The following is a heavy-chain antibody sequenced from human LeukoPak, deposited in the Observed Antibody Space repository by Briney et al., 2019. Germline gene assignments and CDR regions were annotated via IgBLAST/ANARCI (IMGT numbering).Heavy chain of an antibody. CDR1: GGSISSHY. Sequence: PSETLSLTCTASGGSISSHYWSWIRQPAGKGLEWIGRIYTSGITSYNPSFKSRVTMSVDTSKNQFSLKLISVTAADTAVYYCARGGIPAAISMNWFDPWGQGTLVTVSS. V-gene: IGHV4-4*07. D-gene: IGHD2-2*01. CDR2: IYTSGIT. J-gene: IGHJ5*02. CDR3: ARGGIPAAISMNWFDP.